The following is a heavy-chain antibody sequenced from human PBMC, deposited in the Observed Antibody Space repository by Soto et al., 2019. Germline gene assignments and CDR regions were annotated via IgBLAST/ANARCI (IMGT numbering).Heavy chain of an antibody. CDR1: GFTFSSYS. CDR2: ISSSSSYI. D-gene: IGHD4-4*01. V-gene: IGHV3-21*01. Sequence: GGSLRLSCAASGFTFSSYSMNWVRQAPGKGLEWVSSISSSSSYIYYADSVKGRFTISRDNAKNSLYLQMNSLRAEDTAVYYCARVLLWTTVTPRRNQKTTVYYYYMDVWGKGTTVTVSS. J-gene: IGHJ6*03. CDR3: ARVLLWTTVTPRRNQKTTVYYYYMDV.